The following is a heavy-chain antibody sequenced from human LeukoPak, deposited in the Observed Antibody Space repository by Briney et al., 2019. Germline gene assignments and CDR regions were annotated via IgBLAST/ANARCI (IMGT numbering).Heavy chain of an antibody. CDR1: GFTFSSYA. Sequence: PGGSLRLSCAASGFTFSSYAMSWVRQAPGKGLEWVSAISGSGGSTYYADSVKGRFTISRDNSKNTLYLQMNSLRAEDTAVYYCAKGGGSSWYNDYGMDVWGQGTTVTVSS. CDR3: AKGGGSSWYNDYGMDV. V-gene: IGHV3-23*01. D-gene: IGHD6-13*01. CDR2: ISGSGGST. J-gene: IGHJ6*02.